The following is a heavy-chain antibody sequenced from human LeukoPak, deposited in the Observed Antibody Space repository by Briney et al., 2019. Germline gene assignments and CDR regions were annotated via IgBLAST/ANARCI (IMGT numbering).Heavy chain of an antibody. CDR2: INHSGST. CDR3: ARGPFAARPPNYYMDV. J-gene: IGHJ6*03. V-gene: IGHV4-34*01. D-gene: IGHD6-6*01. Sequence: PSETLSLTCAVYGGSLSGYYWSWIRQPPGKGLEWIGGINHSGSTNDNPSLKSRVTISVDTSKSQFSLKLKSVIAADTAVYYCARGPFAARPPNYYMDVWGKGTTVTVSS. CDR1: GGSLSGYY.